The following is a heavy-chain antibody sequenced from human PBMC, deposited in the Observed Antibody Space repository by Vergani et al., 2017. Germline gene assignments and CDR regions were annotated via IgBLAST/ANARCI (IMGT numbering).Heavy chain of an antibody. CDR3: ARDQSAYRLLFYFDY. Sequence: QVQLVESGGGVVQPGRSLRLSCAASGFSFNSYGMHWVRQAPGRGLEWVAVIYYDGSNKYYADSVKGRFTVSRDNSKNTLSLQMNSLRADDTAVYYCARDQSAYRLLFYFDYWGQGTLVTVSS. V-gene: IGHV3-33*01. J-gene: IGHJ4*02. CDR2: IYYDGSNK. CDR1: GFSFNSYG. D-gene: IGHD2-2*01.